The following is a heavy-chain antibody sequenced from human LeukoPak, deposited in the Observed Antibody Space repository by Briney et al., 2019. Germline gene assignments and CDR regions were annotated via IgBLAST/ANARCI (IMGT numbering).Heavy chain of an antibody. CDR2: MNPNSGNT. Sequence: ASVKVSCKASGYTFTSYDINWVRQATGQGLEWMGWMNPNSGNTGYAQKFQGRVTMTRNTSISTAYMELSSLRSEDTAVYYCARGTSIFGVVIPTHFDYWGQGTLVTVSS. J-gene: IGHJ4*02. V-gene: IGHV1-8*01. CDR3: ARGTSIFGVVIPTHFDY. CDR1: GYTFTSYD. D-gene: IGHD3-3*01.